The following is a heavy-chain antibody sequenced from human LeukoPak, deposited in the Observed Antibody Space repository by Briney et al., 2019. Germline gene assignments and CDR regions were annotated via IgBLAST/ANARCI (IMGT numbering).Heavy chain of an antibody. V-gene: IGHV3-21*01. CDR1: GFTFSSYS. D-gene: IGHD5-24*01. Sequence: GGSLRLSCAASGFTFSSYSMNWVRQAPGKGLEWVSSISSSSSYIYYADSVKGRFTISRDNAKNSLYLQMNSLRAEDTAVYYCARDCPDVEVATTIDYWGQGTLVTVSS. CDR2: ISSSSSYI. CDR3: ARDCPDVEVATTIDY. J-gene: IGHJ4*02.